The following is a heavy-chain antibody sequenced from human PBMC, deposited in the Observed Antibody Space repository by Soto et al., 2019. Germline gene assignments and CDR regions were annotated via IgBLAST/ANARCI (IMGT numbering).Heavy chain of an antibody. V-gene: IGHV4-30-4*01. J-gene: IGHJ4*02. D-gene: IGHD3-22*01. CDR2: IYHSGST. CDR1: GASVTSDDYY. CDR3: ARDPIFYYASSGYGGSYFDY. Sequence: SETLSLTCAVSGASVTSDDYYWSWIRQPPXKGLEWIGYIYHSGSTYYNPSLKSRVSISDTSQNQFSLKLTSLTAADTAVYYCARDPIFYYASSGYGGSYFDYWGQGSRVTVSS.